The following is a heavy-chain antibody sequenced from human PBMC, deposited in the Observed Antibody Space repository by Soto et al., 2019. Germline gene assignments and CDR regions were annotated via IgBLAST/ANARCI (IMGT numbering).Heavy chain of an antibody. CDR3: ARGRRHILEVTTHRFDS. CDR1: GGSFRGYY. J-gene: IGHJ4*02. V-gene: IGHV4-34*01. CDR2: INQAEST. D-gene: IGHD2-21*02. Sequence: SETLSLTCAVYGGSFRGYYWSWIRQPPGKGLEWIGGINQAESTNYNPSLKSRIIMSVDTSKNQFSLKLNSVAAADTAMYYCARGRRHILEVTTHRFDSWGQGTLVTVSS.